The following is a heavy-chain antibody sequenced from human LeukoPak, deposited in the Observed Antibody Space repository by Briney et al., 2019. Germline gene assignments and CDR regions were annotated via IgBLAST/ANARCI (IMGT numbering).Heavy chain of an antibody. Sequence: SETLSLTCTVSGGSISSYYWSWIRQPPGKGLEWIGYIYYSGSTNYNPSLKSRVTISVDTSKNQFSLKLSSVTAADTAVYYCARLRHYYGSGSYYYYYGMDVWGQGTTVTVSS. J-gene: IGHJ6*02. V-gene: IGHV4-59*08. CDR1: GGSISSYY. CDR3: ARLRHYYGSGSYYYYYGMDV. D-gene: IGHD3-10*01. CDR2: IYYSGST.